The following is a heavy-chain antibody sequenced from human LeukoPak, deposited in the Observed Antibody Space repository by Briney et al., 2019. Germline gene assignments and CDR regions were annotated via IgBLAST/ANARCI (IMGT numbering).Heavy chain of an antibody. J-gene: IGHJ5*02. V-gene: IGHV3-33*01. Sequence: PGGSLRLSCSTSGYTFSAYGMHWVRQAPGKGLEWVAVIWYGGSKKFYADSVKGRLTVSKDDSKNTMYLQMNSLTAEDTAVYKCVRGGDWFDPWGQGTLVTVSS. CDR3: VRGGDWFDP. CDR2: IWYGGSKK. CDR1: GYTFSAYG.